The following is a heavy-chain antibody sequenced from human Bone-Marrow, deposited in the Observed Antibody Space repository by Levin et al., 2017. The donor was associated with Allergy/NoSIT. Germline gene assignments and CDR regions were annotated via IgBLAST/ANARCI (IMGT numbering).Heavy chain of an antibody. V-gene: IGHV2-5*02. D-gene: IGHD5-18*01. CDR2: IYWDDDK. J-gene: IGHJ2*01. Sequence: SGPTLVKPTQTLALTCTFSGFSLSSTGVGVGWIRQPPGKALEWLALIYWDDDKRYSPSLKNRLTISKDTSKNQVVLTMSNVDPVDTATYYCARHNYGYWYFDLWGRGTLVTVSS. CDR3: ARHNYGYWYFDL. CDR1: GFSLSSTGVG.